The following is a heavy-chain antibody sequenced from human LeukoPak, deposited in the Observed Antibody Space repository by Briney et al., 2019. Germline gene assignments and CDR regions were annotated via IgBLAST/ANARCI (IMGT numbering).Heavy chain of an antibody. V-gene: IGHV1-2*02. CDR1: GYRFSDSY. J-gene: IGHJ4*02. CDR3: VTDNDR. D-gene: IGHD1-1*01. Sequence: ASVNVSCKASGYRFSDSYIHWVRQAPGHGFEWMGWINPSSGDTKYARMFQGRVTMTTGVAISTAYMELSGLTFADRAISFCVTDNDRRGQGTLVTVSS. CDR2: INPSSGDT.